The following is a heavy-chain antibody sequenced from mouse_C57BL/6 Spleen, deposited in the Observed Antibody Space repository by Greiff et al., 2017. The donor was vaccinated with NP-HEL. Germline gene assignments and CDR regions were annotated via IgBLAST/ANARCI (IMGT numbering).Heavy chain of an antibody. D-gene: IGHD1-1*01. V-gene: IGHV5-4*03. CDR1: GFTFSSYA. J-gene: IGHJ2*01. CDR3: ARQITTVVAKGYFDY. Sequence: DVKLVESGGGLVKPGGSLKLSCAASGFTFSSYAMSWVRQTPEKRLEWVATISDGGSYTYYPDNVKGRFTISRDNAKNNLYLQMSHLKSEDTAMYYCARQITTVVAKGYFDYWGQGTTLTVSS. CDR2: ISDGGSYT.